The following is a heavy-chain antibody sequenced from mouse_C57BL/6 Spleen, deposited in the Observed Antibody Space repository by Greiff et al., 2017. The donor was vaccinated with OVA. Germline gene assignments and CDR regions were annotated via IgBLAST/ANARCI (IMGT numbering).Heavy chain of an antibody. Sequence: VQLQESGAELVRPGASVKLSCKASGYTFTDYYINWVKQRPGQGLEWIARIYPGSGNTYYNEKFKGKATLTAEKSSSTAYMQLSSLTSEDSAVYCCASQAYGSSYFDYWGQGTTLTVSS. CDR1: GYTFTDYY. D-gene: IGHD1-1*01. CDR3: ASQAYGSSYFDY. V-gene: IGHV1-76*01. CDR2: IYPGSGNT. J-gene: IGHJ2*01.